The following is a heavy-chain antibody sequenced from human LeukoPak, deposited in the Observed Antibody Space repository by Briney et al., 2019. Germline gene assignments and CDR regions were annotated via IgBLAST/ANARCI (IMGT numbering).Heavy chain of an antibody. V-gene: IGHV3-30*18. Sequence: AGGSLRLSCEASVFPLSKFGKQWVRQTPGRGLEWGATISSGGNTKYYDDSVEGRFTISRDNSSITQYLQMNSLRGGDTAMYYCAKLHYVTSAYPFDYWGQGTLVIVSS. CDR3: AKLHYVTSAYPFDY. D-gene: IGHD3-22*01. J-gene: IGHJ4*02. CDR1: VFPLSKFG. CDR2: ISSGGNTK.